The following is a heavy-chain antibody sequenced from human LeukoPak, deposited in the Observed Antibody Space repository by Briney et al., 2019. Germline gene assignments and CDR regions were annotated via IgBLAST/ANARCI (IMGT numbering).Heavy chain of an antibody. CDR2: FDPEDAET. CDR3: ATDMVRGVITGLHNWFDP. V-gene: IGHV1-24*01. Sequence: ASVKVSCKVSGYTLTELSMHWVRQAPGKGLEWMGGFDPEDAETIYAQKFQGRVTMTEDTSTDTAYMELSSLRSEDTAVYYCATDMVRGVITGLHNWFDPWGQGTLVTVSS. J-gene: IGHJ5*02. CDR1: GYTLTELS. D-gene: IGHD3-10*01.